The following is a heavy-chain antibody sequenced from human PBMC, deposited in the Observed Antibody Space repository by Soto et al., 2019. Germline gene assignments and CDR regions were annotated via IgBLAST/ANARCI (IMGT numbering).Heavy chain of an antibody. D-gene: IGHD4-17*01. J-gene: IGHJ6*02. Sequence: QVQLQESGPGLVKPSETLSLTCTVSGGSISSYYWSWIRQPPGKGLEWIGYIYYSGSTNYNPPLKSRATISVDTSKNQFSLKLSSVTAAHTAVYYCAREGTVGNYYYYGMDVWGQGTTVTVSS. CDR1: GGSISSYY. CDR3: AREGTVGNYYYYGMDV. V-gene: IGHV4-59*01. CDR2: IYYSGST.